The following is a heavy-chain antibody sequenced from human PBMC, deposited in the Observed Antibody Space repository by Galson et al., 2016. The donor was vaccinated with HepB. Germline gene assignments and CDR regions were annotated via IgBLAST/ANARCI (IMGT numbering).Heavy chain of an antibody. CDR2: INHSGST. CDR1: GGSLNNYY. J-gene: IGHJ4*02. V-gene: IGHV4-34*01. D-gene: IGHD3-9*01. Sequence: SETLSLTCGVYGGSLNNYYWSWIRQPPGKGLEWIGEINHSGSTNYNPSLKSRGTISVDTFKNQFSLKVSSVTAADTAVYYCARISVRYFDWLYAKTFDYWGQGTLVTVSS. CDR3: ARISVRYFDWLYAKTFDY.